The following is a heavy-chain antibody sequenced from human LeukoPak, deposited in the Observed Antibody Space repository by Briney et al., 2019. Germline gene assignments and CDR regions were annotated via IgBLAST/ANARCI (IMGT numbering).Heavy chain of an antibody. V-gene: IGHV4-34*01. CDR3: ARRHDYGDYVCDY. Sequence: LETLSLTCAVYGGSFSGYYWSWIRQPPGKGLEWIGEINHSGSTNYNPSLKSRVTISVDTSKNQFSLKLSSVTAADTAVYYCARRHDYGDYVCDYWGQGTLVTVSS. D-gene: IGHD4-17*01. CDR2: INHSGST. CDR1: GGSFSGYY. J-gene: IGHJ4*02.